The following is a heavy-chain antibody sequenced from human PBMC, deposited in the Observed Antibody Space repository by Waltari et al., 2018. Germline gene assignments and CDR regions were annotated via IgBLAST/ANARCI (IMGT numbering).Heavy chain of an antibody. Sequence: QLQLQESGPGLVKPSGTLSLTCVVSGDSMSSTDWWRWVRPSPEKGLEWIGQVQGRGRTNYNPSFASRVSVSVDTSTNQFSLKVTSATVADTAVYFCARDRGRGIYLDSWGQGVLVTVSP. CDR1: GDSMSSTDW. D-gene: IGHD2-15*01. CDR3: ARDRGRGIYLDS. V-gene: IGHV4-4*02. CDR2: VQGRGRT. J-gene: IGHJ4*02.